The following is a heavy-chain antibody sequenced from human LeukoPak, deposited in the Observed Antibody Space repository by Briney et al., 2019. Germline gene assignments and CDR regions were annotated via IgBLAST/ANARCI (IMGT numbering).Heavy chain of an antibody. CDR3: ARSSHAAGAGWFDP. J-gene: IGHJ5*02. CDR1: GFTVSSNY. CDR2: IYSGGST. Sequence: SGGSLRLSCAASGFTVSSNYMNWVRQAPGKGLKWVSVIYSGGSTYYADSVKGRFTISRDNSKNTLYLQMNSLRPEDTALYYCARSSHAAGAGWFDPWGQGTLVTVSS. D-gene: IGHD6-13*01. V-gene: IGHV3-53*01.